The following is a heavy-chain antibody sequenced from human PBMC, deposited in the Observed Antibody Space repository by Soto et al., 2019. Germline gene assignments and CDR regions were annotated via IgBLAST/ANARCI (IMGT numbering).Heavy chain of an antibody. CDR3: AKGGYSGYLDY. CDR2: FYYSGST. V-gene: IGHV4-59*01. D-gene: IGHD5-12*01. J-gene: IGHJ4*02. Sequence: QVQLQESGPGLVKPSETLSLTCTVSGGSISIYXXXXXXXXXXKGLEWIGYFYYSGSTNYNPSLKSRVTISADTSKNQFSLRXSSVTAADTAVYYCAKGGYSGYLDYWGQGTLVTVSS. CDR1: GGSISIYX.